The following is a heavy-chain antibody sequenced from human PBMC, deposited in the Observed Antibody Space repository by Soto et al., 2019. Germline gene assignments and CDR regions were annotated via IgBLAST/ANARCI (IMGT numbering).Heavy chain of an antibody. CDR1: GYTFIGYD. CDR2: ISAYNGNT. Sequence: QVQLVQSGAEVKKPGASVKVSCKASGYTFIGYDISWVRQAPGQGLEWMGWISAYNGNTNYAQKLQGRVTMTTDTSTSTVYMELRSLRSDDTAVYYCAREYCSGGSCYSTFDYWGQGTLVTVSS. CDR3: AREYCSGGSCYSTFDY. V-gene: IGHV1-18*01. D-gene: IGHD2-15*01. J-gene: IGHJ4*02.